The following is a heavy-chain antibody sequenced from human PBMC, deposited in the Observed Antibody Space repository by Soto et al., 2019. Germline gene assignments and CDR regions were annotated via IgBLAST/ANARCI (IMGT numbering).Heavy chain of an antibody. J-gene: IGHJ4*02. CDR1: GFTFSSYA. D-gene: IGHD5-18*01. Sequence: GGSLRLSCAASGFTFSSYAMHWVRQAPGKGLEWVAVISYDGSNKYYADSVKGRFTISRDNSKNTLYLQMNSLRAEDTAVYYCARDRDSYGFLEYFDYWGQGTLVTVSS. V-gene: IGHV3-30-3*01. CDR2: ISYDGSNK. CDR3: ARDRDSYGFLEYFDY.